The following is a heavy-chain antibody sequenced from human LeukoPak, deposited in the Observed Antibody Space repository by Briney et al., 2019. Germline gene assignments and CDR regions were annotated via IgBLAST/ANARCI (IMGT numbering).Heavy chain of an antibody. D-gene: IGHD2-2*01. CDR2: IYHSGST. V-gene: IGHV4-38-2*01. CDR3: ARGPGAVVPAAIRRGYFDL. Sequence: SETLSLTCAVSGYSISSGYYWGWIRPPPGKGLEWIGSIYHSGSTYYNPSLKSRVTISVDTSKNQFSLKLSSVTAADTAVYYCARGPGAVVPAAIRRGYFDLWGRGTLVTVSS. J-gene: IGHJ2*01. CDR1: GYSISSGYY.